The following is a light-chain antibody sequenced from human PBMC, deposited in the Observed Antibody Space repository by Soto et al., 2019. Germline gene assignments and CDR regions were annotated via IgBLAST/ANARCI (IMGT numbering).Light chain of an antibody. V-gene: IGKV1-33*01. CDR1: QDISNY. J-gene: IGKJ3*01. Sequence: DIQMTQSPSSLSASVGDRVTITCQASQDISNYLNWYQQKPGKAPKLLIYDASNLETGVPSRFSGSESGTDFPFTISSLQPEDIATYYCQQYDNLPLTFGPGTKVDIK. CDR3: QQYDNLPLT. CDR2: DAS.